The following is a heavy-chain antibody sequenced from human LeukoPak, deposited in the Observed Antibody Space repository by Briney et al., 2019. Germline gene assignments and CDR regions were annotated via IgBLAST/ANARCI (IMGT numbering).Heavy chain of an antibody. D-gene: IGHD3-22*01. CDR2: ISGSGGST. CDR1: GFTFSSYA. V-gene: IGHV3-23*01. CDR3: ARNSDYYDYSPQSV. J-gene: IGHJ4*02. Sequence: GGSLRLSCAASGFTFSSYAMSWVRQAPGKGLEWVSAISGSGGSTYYADSVKGRFTISRDNSKNMLFLQMNSLIIEDTAVYYCARNSDYYDYSPQSVWGQGTLVIVS.